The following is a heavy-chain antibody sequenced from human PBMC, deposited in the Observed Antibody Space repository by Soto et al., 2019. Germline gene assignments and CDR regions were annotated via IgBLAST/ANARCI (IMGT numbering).Heavy chain of an antibody. D-gene: IGHD3-10*01. CDR1: GFTFRNYA. V-gene: IGHV3-30-3*01. Sequence: GGSLRLYCAASGFTFRNYAMHWVRQAPGKGLEWVAVISYDGSNKYYADSVKGRFTISRDNPKNTLYLQMNSLRAEDTAMFYCAREAYGNHYFDYWGQGTLVTVSS. J-gene: IGHJ4*02. CDR2: ISYDGSNK. CDR3: AREAYGNHYFDY.